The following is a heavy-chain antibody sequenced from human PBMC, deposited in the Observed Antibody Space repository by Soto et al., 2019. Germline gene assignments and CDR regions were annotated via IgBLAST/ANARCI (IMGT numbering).Heavy chain of an antibody. CDR3: AKGTPPEY. CDR2: ISYDGSNK. V-gene: IGHV3-30*18. Sequence: GGSLRLSCADSGFTFSSYGMNWVRQAPGKGLEWVALISYDGSNKYYADSVKGRFTISRDNSKNTLYLQMNSLKIEDTAVYYCAKGTPPEYWGQGTLVTVSS. J-gene: IGHJ4*02. CDR1: GFTFSSYG.